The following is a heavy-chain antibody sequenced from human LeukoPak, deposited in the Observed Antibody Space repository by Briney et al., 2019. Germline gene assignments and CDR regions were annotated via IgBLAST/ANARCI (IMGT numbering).Heavy chain of an antibody. CDR2: INPNSGGT. V-gene: IGHV1-2*02. CDR1: GYTFTGYY. J-gene: IGHJ4*02. CDR3: ARGGTEGFDY. Sequence: ASVKVSCKASGYTFTGYYMHWVRQAPGQGLEWMGWINPNSGGTNYAQKFQGRVTMTTDTSTSTAYMELRSLRSDDTAVYYCARGGTEGFDYWGQGTLVTVSS. D-gene: IGHD6-25*01.